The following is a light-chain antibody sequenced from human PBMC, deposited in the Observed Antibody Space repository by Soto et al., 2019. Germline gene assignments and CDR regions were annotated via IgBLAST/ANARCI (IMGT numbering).Light chain of an antibody. CDR3: CSYAGTYWV. Sequence: QSVLTQPRSVSGSPGQSVTISCTGTSNDVGGYNYVSWFQQHPGKVPKLMVYDVSYRPSGVPDRFSGSKSGNTASLTISGLQADDEGDYHCCSYAGTYWVFGGGTKLTVL. CDR2: DVS. V-gene: IGLV2-11*01. J-gene: IGLJ3*02. CDR1: SNDVGGYNY.